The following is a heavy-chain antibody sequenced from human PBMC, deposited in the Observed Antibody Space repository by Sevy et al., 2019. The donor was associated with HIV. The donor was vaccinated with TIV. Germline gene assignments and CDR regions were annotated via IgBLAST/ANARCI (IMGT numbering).Heavy chain of an antibody. V-gene: IGHV3-33*01. Sequence: GGSLRLSCVTSGFNFSHYGIHWVRQSPGKGMEWVAIIWYDGINKFYADSMKGRFTISRDNSKNTLYLQMNSLRAEDTAVYYCARDLTYYDTSSGYRYYGMDVWGPGTTVTVSS. CDR3: ARDLTYYDTSSGYRYYGMDV. CDR2: IWYDGINK. D-gene: IGHD3-9*01. CDR1: GFNFSHYG. J-gene: IGHJ6*02.